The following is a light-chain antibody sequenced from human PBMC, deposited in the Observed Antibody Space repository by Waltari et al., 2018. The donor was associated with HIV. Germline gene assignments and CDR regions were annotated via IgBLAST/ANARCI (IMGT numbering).Light chain of an antibody. CDR1: HSLVHSDGNIY. CDR2: RAS. Sequence: EIVMTQNPPSSPVTIGQPASISCRSSHSLVHSDGNIYLSWLQQRPGQPPRLLIYRASTRFSGVPDRFSASGTGREFTLKISRVEVEDVATYYCMQATQFPLTFGQGTRLEIK. J-gene: IGKJ5*01. V-gene: IGKV2-24*01. CDR3: MQATQFPLT.